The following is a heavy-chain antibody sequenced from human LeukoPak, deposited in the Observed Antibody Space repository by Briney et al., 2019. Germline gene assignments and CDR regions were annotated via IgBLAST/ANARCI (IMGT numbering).Heavy chain of an antibody. J-gene: IGHJ4*02. CDR2: TDPEDGER. CDR1: GKTLSDLS. CDR3: VTGFTTMAVDYFDY. V-gene: IGHV1-24*01. D-gene: IGHD5-18*01. Sequence: ASVKVSCKVSGKTLSDLSIHWLRQPPGKGLEWLGGTDPEDGERIYAQMFQGRVTMTEDTSIDTAYMELSSLRSEDTAVYYCVTGFTTMAVDYFDYWGQGTLVTVSP.